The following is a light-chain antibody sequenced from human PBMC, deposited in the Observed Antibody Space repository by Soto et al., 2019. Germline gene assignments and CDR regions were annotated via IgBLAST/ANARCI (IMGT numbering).Light chain of an antibody. V-gene: IGKV3D-7*01. CDR3: QQDYNLPIT. CDR2: GAS. Sequence: IVLTQSPGTLSLSPGERATLSCRASQSVSSSYLAWYQQKPGQAPRLLIYGASTRATDIPARFSGSGSGTDFTLTISSLQPEDFAVYYCQQDYNLPITFGQGTRLENK. J-gene: IGKJ5*01. CDR1: QSVSSSY.